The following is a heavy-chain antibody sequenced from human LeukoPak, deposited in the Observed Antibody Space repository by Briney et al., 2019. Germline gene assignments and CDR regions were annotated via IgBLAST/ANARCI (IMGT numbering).Heavy chain of an antibody. J-gene: IGHJ4*02. V-gene: IGHV1-18*04. CDR3: ARDIENHSPSGAYFDS. CDR2: ISVYTGNT. CDR1: GYTFTGYY. Sequence: ASVKVSCKASGYTFTGYYMHWVRQAPGQGLEWMGWISVYTGNTNYAQKFQDRVTLTTDTSTTTAYMELRSLRSADTAVYYCARDIENHSPSGAYFDSWGQGTLVTVSS. D-gene: IGHD3-10*01.